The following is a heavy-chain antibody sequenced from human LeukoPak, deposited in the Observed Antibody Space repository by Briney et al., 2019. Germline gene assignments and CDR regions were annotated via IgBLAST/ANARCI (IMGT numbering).Heavy chain of an antibody. Sequence: PGGSLRLSCAASGFSFSKYWMHRVRQTPGEGLVWVARIREDGTYTSYADSVKGRFTISRDNARNTVFLQMNSLRAEDTAVYYCARDFDMGITPGDDFDFWGQGTLVTVSS. V-gene: IGHV3-74*01. CDR2: IREDGTYT. J-gene: IGHJ4*02. CDR3: ARDFDMGITPGDDFDF. CDR1: GFSFSKYW. D-gene: IGHD3-9*01.